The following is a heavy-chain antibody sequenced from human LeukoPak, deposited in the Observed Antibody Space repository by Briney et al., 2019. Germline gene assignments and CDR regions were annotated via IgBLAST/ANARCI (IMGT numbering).Heavy chain of an antibody. V-gene: IGHV3-48*02. J-gene: IGHJ6*02. CDR3: ARDLGSGSNYRYYYGMDV. CDR1: GFTFDDYG. CDR2: ISTTSSFI. D-gene: IGHD1-26*01. Sequence: GGSLRLSCAASGFTFDDYGMSWVRQAPGKGLEWVSYISTTSSFIYYADSVKGRFTISRDNAKNSLYLQMNSLRDEDTAVYYCARDLGSGSNYRYYYGMDVWGQGTTVTVSS.